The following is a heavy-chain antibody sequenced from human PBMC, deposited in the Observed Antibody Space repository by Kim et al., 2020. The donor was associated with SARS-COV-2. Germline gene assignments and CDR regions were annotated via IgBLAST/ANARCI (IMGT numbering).Heavy chain of an antibody. CDR1: GFTFSSYS. CDR3: ARDGYSSSWYSRYFQH. Sequence: GGSLRLSCAASGFTFSSYSMNWVRQAPGKGLEWVSSISSSSSYIYYADSVKGRFTISRDNAKNSLYLQMNSLRAEDTAVYYCARDGYSSSWYSRYFQHWGQGTLVTVSS. V-gene: IGHV3-21*04. J-gene: IGHJ1*01. CDR2: ISSSSSYI. D-gene: IGHD6-13*01.